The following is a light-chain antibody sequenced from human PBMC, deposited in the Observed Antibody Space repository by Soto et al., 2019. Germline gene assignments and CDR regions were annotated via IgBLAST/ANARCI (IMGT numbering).Light chain of an antibody. CDR3: QQYHDKWT. CDR1: QSISSW. V-gene: IGKV1-5*03. CDR2: KAS. J-gene: IGKJ1*01. Sequence: DIQMTQSPSTPSASVGDRVTITCRASQSISSWLAWYQQKPGKAPNLLIYKASSLQSGVPSRFSGSGSGTEFTLTIFCLQPDDCGTYYCQQYHDKWTFGQGTKV.